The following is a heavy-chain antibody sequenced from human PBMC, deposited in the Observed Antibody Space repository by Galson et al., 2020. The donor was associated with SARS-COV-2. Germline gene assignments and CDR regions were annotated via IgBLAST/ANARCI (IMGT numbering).Heavy chain of an antibody. J-gene: IGHJ4*02. CDR2: INPNSGGT. CDR1: GYPITGFY. CDR3: AREEMTTTNSFDY. V-gene: IGHV1-2*02. D-gene: IGHD4-4*01. Sequence: ASVKVSCKPSGYPITGFYIHWVRQAPGQGLEWMGWINPNSGGTDYAQKFQGRVTMTRDTSITTAYVEISSLRSDDTAVYYCAREEMTTTNSFDYWGQGTLVTVSS.